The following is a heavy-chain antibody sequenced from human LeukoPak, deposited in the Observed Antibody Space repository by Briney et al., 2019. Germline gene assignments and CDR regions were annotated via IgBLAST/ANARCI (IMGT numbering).Heavy chain of an antibody. Sequence: GGSLRLSCAASGFTFSTYSMNWVRLAPGKGLEWLSLIGHTGDTVYYADSVRGRFTTSRDNAKNLVYLQMNSLRAEDSAIYYCARDGSGWSRDYWGQGALVTVSS. CDR2: IGHTGDTV. J-gene: IGHJ4*02. V-gene: IGHV3-21*06. D-gene: IGHD6-13*01. CDR1: GFTFSTYS. CDR3: ARDGSGWSRDY.